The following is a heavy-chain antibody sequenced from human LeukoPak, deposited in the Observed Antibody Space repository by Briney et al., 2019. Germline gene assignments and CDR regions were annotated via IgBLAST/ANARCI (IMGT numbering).Heavy chain of an antibody. CDR2: IYYSGST. CDR1: GGSISSYY. D-gene: IGHD2-2*01. CDR3: ARGSVIPAARFDY. V-gene: IGHV4-59*08. Sequence: SETLSLTCTVSGGSISSYYWSWIRQPPGKGLEWIGYIYYSGSTNYNPSLKSRVTISVDTSKNQFSLKLSSVTAADTAVYYCARGSVIPAARFDYWGQGTLVTVSS. J-gene: IGHJ4*02.